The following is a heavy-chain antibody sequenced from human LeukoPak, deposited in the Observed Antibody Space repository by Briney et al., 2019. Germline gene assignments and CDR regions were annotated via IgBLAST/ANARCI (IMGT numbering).Heavy chain of an antibody. V-gene: IGHV5-51*01. CDR3: AREIYCSSTSCYKGGNWSDP. J-gene: IGHJ5*02. Sequence: GESLKISCKGSGYSFTSYWIGWVRQMPGKGLEWMGIIYPGDSDTRYSPSFQGQVTISADKSISTAYLQWSSLKASDTAMYYCAREIYCSSTSCYKGGNWSDPWGQGTLVTVSS. D-gene: IGHD2-2*02. CDR1: GYSFTSYW. CDR2: IYPGDSDT.